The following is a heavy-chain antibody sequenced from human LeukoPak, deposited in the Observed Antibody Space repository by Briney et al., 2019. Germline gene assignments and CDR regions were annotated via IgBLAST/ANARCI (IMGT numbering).Heavy chain of an antibody. J-gene: IGHJ4*02. V-gene: IGHV4-34*01. Sequence: SETLSLTCAVYGGSFSGYYWSWIRQPPGKGLEWIGEINHSGSTNYNPSLKSRVTISVDTSKNQFSLKLSSVTAADTAVYYCARGLVGATRGFFDHWGQGTLVTVSS. CDR3: ARGLVGATRGFFDH. D-gene: IGHD1-26*01. CDR2: INHSGST. CDR1: GGSFSGYY.